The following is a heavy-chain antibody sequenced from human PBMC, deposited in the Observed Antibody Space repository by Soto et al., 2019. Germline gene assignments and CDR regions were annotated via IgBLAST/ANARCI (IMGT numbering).Heavy chain of an antibody. D-gene: IGHD2-15*01. V-gene: IGHV1-46*01. Sequence: ASVKVSCKASGYTFTSYYMHWVRQAPGQGLEWMGSINPSSGSTNYAQKFQDRVIMTRDTSTSTVYMELSSLRSEDTAVYYCARTGSGSTYSNIYGIDVWGQGTTVTVSS. CDR2: INPSSGST. CDR3: ARTGSGSTYSNIYGIDV. J-gene: IGHJ6*02. CDR1: GYTFTSYY.